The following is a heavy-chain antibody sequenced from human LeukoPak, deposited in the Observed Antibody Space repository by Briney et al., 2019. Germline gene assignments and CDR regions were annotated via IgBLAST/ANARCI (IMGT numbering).Heavy chain of an antibody. D-gene: IGHD6-6*01. J-gene: IGHJ4*02. CDR1: GFTFSSYE. CDR2: ISSSGSST. Sequence: GGSLRLSCAASGFTFSSYEMNWVRQAPGKGLEWVSYISSSGSSTYYADSVKGRFTISRDNSKNTLYLQMNSLRAEDTAVYYCAREWCSSSAVDYWGQGTLVTVSS. CDR3: AREWCSSSAVDY. V-gene: IGHV3-48*03.